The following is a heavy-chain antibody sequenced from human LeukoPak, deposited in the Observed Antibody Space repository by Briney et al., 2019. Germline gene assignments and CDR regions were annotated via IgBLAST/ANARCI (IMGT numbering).Heavy chain of an antibody. CDR3: ARDYYDSSGHDY. Sequence: GGSLRLSCAASGFPFTNAWMNWVRQAPGKGLEWVSSISSSSSYIYYADSVKGRFTISRDNAKNSLYLQMNSLRAEDTAVYYCARDYYDSSGHDYWGQGTLVTVSS. V-gene: IGHV3-21*01. D-gene: IGHD3-22*01. CDR1: GFPFTNAW. J-gene: IGHJ4*02. CDR2: ISSSSSYI.